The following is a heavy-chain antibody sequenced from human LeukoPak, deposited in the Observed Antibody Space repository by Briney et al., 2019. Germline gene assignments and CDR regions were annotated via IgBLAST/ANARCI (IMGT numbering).Heavy chain of an antibody. J-gene: IGHJ4*02. CDR1: GFTFSSYT. D-gene: IGHD4-17*01. CDR3: ARDYYGDYYFDY. CDR2: ISSSTSTI. Sequence: QPGGSLRLSCAASGFTFSSYTMNWVRQAPGKRLEWVSSISSSTSTIHYADSVKGRFTIFRDNAKNSLYLQMNSLRAEDTAVYFCARDYYGDYYFDYWGQGTLVTVSS. V-gene: IGHV3-48*01.